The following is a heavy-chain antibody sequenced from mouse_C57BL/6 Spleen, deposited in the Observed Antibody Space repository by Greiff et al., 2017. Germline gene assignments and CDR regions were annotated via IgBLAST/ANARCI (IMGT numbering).Heavy chain of an antibody. D-gene: IGHD3-3*01. Sequence: SGAELVRPGASVKLSCTASGFNIKDDYMHWVKQRPEQGLEWIGWIDPENGDTEYASKFQGKATITADTSSNTAYLQLSSLTSEDTAVYYCTLWDRRFDYWGQGTTLTVSS. CDR2: IDPENGDT. V-gene: IGHV14-4*01. CDR1: GFNIKDDY. CDR3: TLWDRRFDY. J-gene: IGHJ2*01.